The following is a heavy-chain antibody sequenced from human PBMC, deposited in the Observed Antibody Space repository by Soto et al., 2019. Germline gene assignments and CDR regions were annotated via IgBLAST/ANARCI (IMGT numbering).Heavy chain of an antibody. Sequence: QVQLQESGPGLVKPSETLSLTCTVSGGSISSYYWSWIRQPPGKGLEWIGYISYSGSTNYNPSLKSRVTISVDTSKNPLSLKLSSVTAADTAVYYCARVGRYYDSSGYSVAFWGQGTLVTVSS. V-gene: IGHV4-59*01. CDR2: ISYSGST. CDR3: ARVGRYYDSSGYSVAF. J-gene: IGHJ4*02. D-gene: IGHD3-22*01. CDR1: GGSISSYY.